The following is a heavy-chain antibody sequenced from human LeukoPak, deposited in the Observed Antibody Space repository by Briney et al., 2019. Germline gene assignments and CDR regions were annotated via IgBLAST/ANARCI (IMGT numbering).Heavy chain of an antibody. CDR1: GYTFTSYD. V-gene: IGHV1-8*03. Sequence: ASVKVSCKASGYTFTSYDINWVRPATGQGLEWMGWMNPNSGNTGYAQKFQGRVTITRNTSISTAYMELRSLRSDDTAVYYCARVNIGGWYSLLGYWGQGTLVTVSS. D-gene: IGHD6-19*01. CDR2: MNPNSGNT. J-gene: IGHJ4*02. CDR3: ARVNIGGWYSLLGY.